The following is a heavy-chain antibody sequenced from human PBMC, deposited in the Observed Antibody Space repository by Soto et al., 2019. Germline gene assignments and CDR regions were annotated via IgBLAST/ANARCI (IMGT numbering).Heavy chain of an antibody. CDR1: GGSFNSGDYH. Sequence: SETLSLTCTVSGGSFNSGDYHWNWIRQSPEKGLEWIGYIYYSGGTYYNPSLKSRLLISVDPSKNQFSLTLSSVTAADTAVYYFAVSSGYSNYFFYAWGPGTLVTVYS. CDR2: IYYSGGT. V-gene: IGHV4-30-4*01. J-gene: IGHJ4*02. D-gene: IGHD3-22*01. CDR3: AVSSGYSNYFFYA.